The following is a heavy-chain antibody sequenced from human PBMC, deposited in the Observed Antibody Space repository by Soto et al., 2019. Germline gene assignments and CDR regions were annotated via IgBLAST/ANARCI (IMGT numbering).Heavy chain of an antibody. CDR3: ARGLSVTLFDN. J-gene: IGHJ4*02. CDR2: IYYSGST. CDR1: GGSISTGGYY. D-gene: IGHD4-17*01. V-gene: IGHV4-31*03. Sequence: QVQLQESGPGLVKPSQTLSLTCTVSGGSISTGGYYWTWIRQQPGKGLEWIGYIYYSGSTSYNPSLKSRVTISVDTSKNQFSLKLSSVTAADTAVYYCARGLSVTLFDNWGQGTLVTVSS.